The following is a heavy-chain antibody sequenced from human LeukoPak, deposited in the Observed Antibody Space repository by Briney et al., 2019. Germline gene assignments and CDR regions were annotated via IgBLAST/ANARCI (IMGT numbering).Heavy chain of an antibody. Sequence: GGSLRLSCAASGFTFSSYAMHWVRQAPGKGLEWVAVISYDGSNKYYADSVKGRFTISRDNSKNTLYLQMNSLRAEDTAVYYCVRDLGYCSGGSCYGIDYWGQGTLVTVSS. D-gene: IGHD2-15*01. CDR1: GFTFSSYA. V-gene: IGHV3-30*04. CDR2: ISYDGSNK. CDR3: VRDLGYCSGGSCYGIDY. J-gene: IGHJ4*02.